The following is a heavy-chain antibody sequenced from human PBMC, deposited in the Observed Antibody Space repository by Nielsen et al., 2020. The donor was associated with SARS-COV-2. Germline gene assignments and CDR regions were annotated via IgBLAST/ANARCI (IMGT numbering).Heavy chain of an antibody. CDR1: GGSISSYY. CDR2: IYYSGST. D-gene: IGHD6-19*01. V-gene: IGHV4-59*04. J-gene: IGHJ6*02. Sequence: SETLSLTCTVSGGSISSYYWSWIRQPPGKGLEWIGYIYYSGSTYYNPSLKSRVTISVDTSKNQFSLKLSSVTAADTAVYYCARPGYSSGWSYYYGMDVGGQGTTVTVSS. CDR3: ARPGYSSGWSYYYGMDV.